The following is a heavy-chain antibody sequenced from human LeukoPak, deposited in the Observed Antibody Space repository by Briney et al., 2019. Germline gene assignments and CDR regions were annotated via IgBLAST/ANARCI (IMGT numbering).Heavy chain of an antibody. CDR2: IYHSGST. V-gene: IGHV4-38-2*01. CDR1: GYSISSGYY. CDR3: ASPSPKYCSSTSCFSPPLDY. Sequence: SQTLSLTCAVSGYSISSGYYRGWIRQPPGKGLECIGSIYHSGSTYYNPSLKSRVTISVDTSKNQFSLKLSSVTAADTAVYYCASPSPKYCSSTSCFSPPLDYWGQGTLVTVSS. J-gene: IGHJ4*02. D-gene: IGHD2-2*01.